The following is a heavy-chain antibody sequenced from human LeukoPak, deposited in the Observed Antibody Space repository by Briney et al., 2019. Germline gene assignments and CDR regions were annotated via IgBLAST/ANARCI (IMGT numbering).Heavy chain of an antibody. CDR3: ARLATYGDSSA. D-gene: IGHD4-17*01. J-gene: IGHJ5*02. V-gene: IGHV4-59*08. Sequence: SESLSLTCTVSGCSISGFYWSWVRQPPGKGLEWIGYIYYTGSTNYNPSLKNRVTISVDTPKTQFSRRLRSVTAPDTAVYYCARLATYGDSSASGPGTLVTVSS. CDR1: GCSISGFY. CDR2: IYYTGST.